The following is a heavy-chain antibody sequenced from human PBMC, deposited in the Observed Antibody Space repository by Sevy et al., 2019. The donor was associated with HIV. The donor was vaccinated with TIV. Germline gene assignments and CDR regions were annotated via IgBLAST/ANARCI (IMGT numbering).Heavy chain of an antibody. CDR3: ARDLYVGFRDYYFDY. CDR2: IKQDGSEK. J-gene: IGHJ4*02. D-gene: IGHD3-10*01. CDR1: GFTFSSYW. V-gene: IGHV3-7*03. Sequence: GGSLRLSCAASGFTFSSYWMSWVRQAPGKGLEWVANIKQDGSEKYYVDSVKGRFTMSRDNAKNSLYLQMNSLRAEDTAVYYCARDLYVGFRDYYFDYWGQGTLVTVSS.